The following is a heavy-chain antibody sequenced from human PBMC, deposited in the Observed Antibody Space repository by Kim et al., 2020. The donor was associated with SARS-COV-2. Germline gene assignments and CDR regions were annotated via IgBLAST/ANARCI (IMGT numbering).Heavy chain of an antibody. CDR1: GFIFGGYT. D-gene: IGHD1-1*01. V-gene: IGHV3-23*01. Sequence: GGSLRLSCVGSGFIFGGYTVNWVRQPPGKGLEWVSAIIPDSDTYYADSVKGRFIISRDNSKTTVYLQMNRLRVDDTATYYCTKDQNPDGIWTIDSWGQGTLVTVSS. J-gene: IGHJ4*02. CDR2: IIPDSDT. CDR3: TKDQNPDGIWTIDS.